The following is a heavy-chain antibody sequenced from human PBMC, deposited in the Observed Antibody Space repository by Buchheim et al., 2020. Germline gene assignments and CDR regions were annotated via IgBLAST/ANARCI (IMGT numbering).Heavy chain of an antibody. V-gene: IGHV3-30*04. Sequence: QVQLVESGGGVVQPGRSLRLSCAASGFTFSSYAMHWVRQAPGKGLEWVAVISYDGSNKYYADSVKGRFTISRDNSKNTLYLQMNSLRAEDTAVYYCARDPSVAGNHYYYGMDVWGQGTT. J-gene: IGHJ6*02. CDR2: ISYDGSNK. CDR3: ARDPSVAGNHYYYGMDV. CDR1: GFTFSSYA. D-gene: IGHD6-19*01.